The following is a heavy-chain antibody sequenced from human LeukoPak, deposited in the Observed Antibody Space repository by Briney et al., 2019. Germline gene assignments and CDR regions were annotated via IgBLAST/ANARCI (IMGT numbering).Heavy chain of an antibody. CDR3: ARPGYSYVDWGFDY. Sequence: KPSETLSLTCTVSGGSISSSSYYWGWIRHPPGKGLEWIRSIYYSGSTYYNPSLKSRVTISVDTSKNQFSLRLSSVTAADTAVYYCARPGYSYVDWGFDYWGQGTLVTVSS. CDR1: GGSISSSSYY. CDR2: IYYSGST. V-gene: IGHV4-39*01. D-gene: IGHD5-18*01. J-gene: IGHJ4*02.